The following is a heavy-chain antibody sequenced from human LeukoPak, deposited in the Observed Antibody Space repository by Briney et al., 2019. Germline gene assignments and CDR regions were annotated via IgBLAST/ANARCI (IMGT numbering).Heavy chain of an antibody. CDR3: ASSCSGGSCFDY. CDR2: IKQDGSEK. D-gene: IGHD2-15*01. V-gene: IGHV3-7*01. J-gene: IGHJ4*02. CDR1: GFTFSSYW. Sequence: QTGGSLRLSCAASGFTFSSYWMSWVRQAPGKGLEWVANIKQDGSEKYYVDSVKGRFTISRDNAKNSLYLQMNSLRAGDTAVYYCASSCSGGSCFDYWGQGTLVTVSS.